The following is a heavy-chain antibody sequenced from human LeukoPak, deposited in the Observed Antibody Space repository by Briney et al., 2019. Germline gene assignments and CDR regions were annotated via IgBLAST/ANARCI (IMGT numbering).Heavy chain of an antibody. V-gene: IGHV4-34*01. J-gene: IGHJ5*02. CDR3: ARHQGIRGYCSSTSCYRWFDP. CDR1: GGSFSGYY. CDR2: INHSGST. Sequence: SETLSLTCAVYGGSFSGYYWSWIRQPPGKGLEWIGEINHSGSTNYNPSLKSRVTISVDTSKNQFSLKLSSVTAADTAVYYCARHQGIRGYCSSTSCYRWFDPWGQGTLVTVSS. D-gene: IGHD2-2*01.